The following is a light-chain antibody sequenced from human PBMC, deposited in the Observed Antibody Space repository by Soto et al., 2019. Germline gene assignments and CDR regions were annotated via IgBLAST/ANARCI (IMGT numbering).Light chain of an antibody. J-gene: IGLJ1*01. Sequence: QSVLTQPASVSGSPGQSSTISCTGTSSDVGSYNLVSWYQQQPGKAPKLMIYEGSKRPSGVSNRFSGSKSGNTASLTISGLQAEEEADYYCCSYAGSSTFFGTGTKVTVL. CDR3: CSYAGSSTF. CDR2: EGS. CDR1: SSDVGSYNL. V-gene: IGLV2-23*03.